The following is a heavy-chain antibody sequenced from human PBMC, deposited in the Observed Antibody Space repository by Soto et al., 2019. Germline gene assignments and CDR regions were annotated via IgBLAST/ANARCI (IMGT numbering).Heavy chain of an antibody. Sequence: GSLRLSCAASGFTLSTYEMMWVRQAPGKGLEWVPYISKSGTTTYYADSVRGRFTISRDNAKDSLDLQMNSLRAEDTAVYYCVTSLSGYYYNYWGQGTLVTVSS. V-gene: IGHV3-48*03. CDR3: VTSLSGYYYNY. D-gene: IGHD3-22*01. J-gene: IGHJ4*02. CDR1: GFTLSTYE. CDR2: ISKSGTTT.